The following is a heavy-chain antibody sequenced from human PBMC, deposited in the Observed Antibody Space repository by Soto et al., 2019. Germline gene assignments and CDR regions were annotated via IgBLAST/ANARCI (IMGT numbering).Heavy chain of an antibody. D-gene: IGHD6-19*01. CDR3: TTLSKAVAVDY. CDR1: GFTFSSYN. J-gene: IGHJ4*02. V-gene: IGHV3-15*07. Sequence: TGGALRLSYAASGFTFSSYNMKWVRPAPGKGLEWVGRIKSKTDGGTTDYAAPVKGRFTISRDDSKNTLYLQMNSLKTEDTAVYYCTTLSKAVAVDYWGQGTLVTVSS. CDR2: IKSKTDGGTT.